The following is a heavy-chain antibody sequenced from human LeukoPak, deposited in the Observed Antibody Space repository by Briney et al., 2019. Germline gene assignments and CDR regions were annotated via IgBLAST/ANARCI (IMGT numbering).Heavy chain of an antibody. Sequence: KPSETLSLTCAVYGGSFSGYYWSWIRQPPGKGLEWIGEINHSGSTNYNPSLKSRVTISVDTSKNQFSLKLSSVTAADTAVYYCAVSSGWYFHYYYMDVWGKGTTVTVSS. CDR1: GGSFSGYY. D-gene: IGHD6-19*01. CDR2: INHSGST. J-gene: IGHJ6*03. V-gene: IGHV4-34*01. CDR3: AVSSGWYFHYYYMDV.